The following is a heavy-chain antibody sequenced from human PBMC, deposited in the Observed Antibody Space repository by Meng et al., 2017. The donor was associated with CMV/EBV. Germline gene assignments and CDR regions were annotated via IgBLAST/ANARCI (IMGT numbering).Heavy chain of an antibody. CDR1: GFVFSRYG. J-gene: IGHJ6*02. D-gene: IGHD2-2*01. Sequence: GESLKISCAASGFVFSRYGMHWVRQAPGNGLEWVAFIRNDGSNKYYADSVKGRFTISRDDSKNTLYLQMNSLRAEDTAVYYCAKGSRLPEGIYYYGMDVWGQGTTVTVSS. CDR3: AKGSRLPEGIYYYGMDV. CDR2: IRNDGSNK. V-gene: IGHV3-30*02.